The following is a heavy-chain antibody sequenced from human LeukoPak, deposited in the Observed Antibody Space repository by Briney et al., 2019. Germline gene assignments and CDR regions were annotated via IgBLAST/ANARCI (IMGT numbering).Heavy chain of an antibody. Sequence: PGGSLRLSCAASGFTFSGYSMNWVRQAPGKGLEWVSSISSSSSYIYYADSVKGRFTISRDNAKNSLYLQMNSLRAEDTAVYYCASRTPGSALVSSRDYWGQGTLVTVSS. CDR2: ISSSSSYI. V-gene: IGHV3-21*01. J-gene: IGHJ4*02. D-gene: IGHD3-9*01. CDR3: ASRTPGSALVSSRDY. CDR1: GFTFSGYS.